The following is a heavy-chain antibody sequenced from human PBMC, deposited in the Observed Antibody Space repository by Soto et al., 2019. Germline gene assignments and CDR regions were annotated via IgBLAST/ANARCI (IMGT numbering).Heavy chain of an antibody. CDR1: GFTFNNYR. D-gene: IGHD4-4*01. Sequence: GGSLRLSCAASGFTFNNYRMNWVRQAPGKGLEWVSSISSTSRSIHYADSVKGRFTISRDNAKNSLHLQMDSLRAEDTAVYYCARDPTVDDYTFDYWGQGTLVTVSS. CDR2: ISSTSRSI. CDR3: ARDPTVDDYTFDY. J-gene: IGHJ4*02. V-gene: IGHV3-21*06.